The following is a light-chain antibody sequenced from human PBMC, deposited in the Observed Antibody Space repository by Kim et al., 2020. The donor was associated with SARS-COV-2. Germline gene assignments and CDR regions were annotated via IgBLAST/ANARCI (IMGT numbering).Light chain of an antibody. J-gene: IGKJ1*01. CDR1: QSVSSSY. V-gene: IGKV3-20*01. Sequence: SQGERATLSCRASQSVSSSYLAWYQQKPGQAPRLLIYGASSRATGIPDRFSGSGSGTDFTLTISRLEPEDCAVYYCQQYGSSPRTFGQGTKVDIK. CDR3: QQYGSSPRT. CDR2: GAS.